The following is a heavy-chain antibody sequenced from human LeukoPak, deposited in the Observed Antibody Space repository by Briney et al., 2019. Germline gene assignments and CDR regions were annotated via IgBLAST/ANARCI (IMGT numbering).Heavy chain of an antibody. D-gene: IGHD2-2*01. V-gene: IGHV3-74*01. Sequence: GGSLRLSCAASGFTFSNYWMLWVRQAPGKGLVWVSRLDGYGSNSFYADSVKGRFTVSRDNAKNTLYLQMNSLRAEDTAVYYCARLPYSSSPADYWGQGTLVTVTS. CDR3: ARLPYSSSPADY. CDR2: LDGYGSNS. CDR1: GFTFSNYW. J-gene: IGHJ4*02.